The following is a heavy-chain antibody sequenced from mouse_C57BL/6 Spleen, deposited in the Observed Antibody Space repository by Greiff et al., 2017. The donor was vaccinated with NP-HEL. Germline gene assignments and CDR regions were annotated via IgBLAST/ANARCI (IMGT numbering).Heavy chain of an antibody. CDR2: IWSGGST. V-gene: IGHV2-2*01. Sequence: QVQLKESGPGLVQPSQSLSITCTVSGFSLTSYGVHWVRQSPGKGLEWLGVIWSGGSTDYNAAFISRLSISKDNSKSQVFFKRNSLQADDTAIYYCAREDYEAGFSYWGQGALVTVSA. J-gene: IGHJ3*01. CDR3: AREDYEAGFSY. D-gene: IGHD2-4*01. CDR1: GFSLTSYG.